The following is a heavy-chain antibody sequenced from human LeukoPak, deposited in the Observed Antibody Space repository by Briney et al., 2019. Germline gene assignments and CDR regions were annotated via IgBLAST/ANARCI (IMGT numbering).Heavy chain of an antibody. J-gene: IGHJ4*02. V-gene: IGHV3-33*01. D-gene: IGHD6-13*01. CDR3: ARGGSSSWYYPFDY. CDR1: GFTFSSYG. Sequence: GRSLRLSCAASGFTFSSYGMHWVHQAPGKGLEWVAVIWYDGSNKYYADSVKGRFTISRDNSKNTLYLQMNSLRAEDTAVYYCARGGSSSWYYPFDYWGQGTLVTVSS. CDR2: IWYDGSNK.